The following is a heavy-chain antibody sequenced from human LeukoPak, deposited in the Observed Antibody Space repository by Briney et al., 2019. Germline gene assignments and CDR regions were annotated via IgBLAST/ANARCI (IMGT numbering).Heavy chain of an antibody. D-gene: IGHD6-19*01. Sequence: SETLSLTCAVYGGSFSGYYWSWIRQPPGKGLEWIGEINHSGSTNYNPSLKSRVTISVDTSKNQFSLKLSSVTAADTAVYYCARRSKQWLVRHPSWIWFDPWGQGTLLTVSS. V-gene: IGHV4-34*01. CDR3: ARRSKQWLVRHPSWIWFDP. CDR2: INHSGST. J-gene: IGHJ5*02. CDR1: GGSFSGYY.